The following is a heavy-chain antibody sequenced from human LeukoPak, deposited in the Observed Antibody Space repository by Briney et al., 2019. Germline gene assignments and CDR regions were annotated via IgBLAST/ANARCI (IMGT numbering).Heavy chain of an antibody. D-gene: IGHD6-19*01. J-gene: IGHJ4*02. CDR1: GFTFSTYA. Sequence: GGSLRLSCAASGFTFSTYAMSWVRQAPGKGLEWVSTISGSGDSTYYAGSVKGRFTISRDNSKNTLYLKMNSLRAEDTAVYYCAKDGKVSVAGHFDYWGQGTLVTVSS. V-gene: IGHV3-23*01. CDR2: ISGSGDST. CDR3: AKDGKVSVAGHFDY.